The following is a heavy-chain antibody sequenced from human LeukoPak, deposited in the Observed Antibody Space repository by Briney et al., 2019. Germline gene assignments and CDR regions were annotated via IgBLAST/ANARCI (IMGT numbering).Heavy chain of an antibody. CDR3: AKKIEIGYYYYGMDV. J-gene: IGHJ6*02. V-gene: IGHV3-64*01. CDR2: ISSNGGST. CDR1: GFTFSSYA. D-gene: IGHD2-21*01. Sequence: PGGSLRLSCAASGFTFSSYAMHRVRQAPGKGLEYVSAISSNGGSTYYANSVKGRFTISRDNSKNTLYLQMGSLRAEDTAVYYCAKKIEIGYYYYGMDVWGQGTTVTVSS.